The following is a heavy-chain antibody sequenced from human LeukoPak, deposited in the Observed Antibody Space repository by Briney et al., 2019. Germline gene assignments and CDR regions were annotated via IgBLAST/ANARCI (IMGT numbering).Heavy chain of an antibody. CDR1: GGTFSSYA. V-gene: IGHV1-69*05. D-gene: IGHD3-22*01. CDR2: IIPIFGTA. CDR3: ARTRVYYDSSGYYFDY. Sequence: SVKVSCKASGGTFSSYAISWVRQAPGQGLEWMGGIIPIFGTANYAQKFQGRVTITTDESTSTAYMELSSLRSEDTAVYYCARTRVYYDSSGYYFDYWGQGTLVTVSS. J-gene: IGHJ4*02.